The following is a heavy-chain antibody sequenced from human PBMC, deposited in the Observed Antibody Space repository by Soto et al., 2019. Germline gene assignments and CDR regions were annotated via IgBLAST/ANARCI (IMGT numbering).Heavy chain of an antibody. Sequence: GGSLRLSCAASGFTFSGYAMRWVRQAPGKGLEWVPTITGTGGKTYYAGSVKGRFTISRGNSKNTMYLQINSLTAEDTAVYYCAKDLHTSSSEWRYYFGMDVWGQGTTVTVSS. CDR3: AKDLHTSSSEWRYYFGMDV. V-gene: IGHV3-23*01. D-gene: IGHD6-6*01. CDR1: GFTFSGYA. CDR2: ITGTGGKT. J-gene: IGHJ6*02.